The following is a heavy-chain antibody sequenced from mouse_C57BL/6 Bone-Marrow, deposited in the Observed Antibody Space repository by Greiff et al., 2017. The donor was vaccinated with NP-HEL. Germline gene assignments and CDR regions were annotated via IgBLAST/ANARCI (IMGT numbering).Heavy chain of an antibody. CDR3: ARRVYYGNYFYYYAMDY. V-gene: IGHV5-9*01. D-gene: IGHD2-1*01. J-gene: IGHJ4*01. CDR2: ISGGGGNT. CDR1: GFTFSSYT. Sequence: EVKLMESGGGLVKPGGSLKLSCAASGFTFSSYTMSWVRQTPEKRLEWVATISGGGGNTYYPDSVKGRFTISRDNAKNTLYLQMSSLRSEDTALYYCARRVYYGNYFYYYAMDYWGQGTSVTVSS.